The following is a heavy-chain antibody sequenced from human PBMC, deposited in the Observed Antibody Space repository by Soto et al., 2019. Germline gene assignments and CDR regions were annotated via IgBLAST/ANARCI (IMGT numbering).Heavy chain of an antibody. D-gene: IGHD2-15*01. CDR2: VIPIFGTA. CDR1: GGTFSSYD. V-gene: IGHV1-69*01. CDR3: ARSQGGSSSLDIYYYYYYGMDV. Sequence: QVQLVQSGAEVKKPGSSVKVSCKAPGGTFSSYDISWVRQAPGQGLEWMGGVIPIFGTAKYAQKFQGRVTSTADESTSTGYMELRSLRSEDTAVYYCARSQGGSSSLDIYYYYYYGMDVWGQGTTVTVSS. J-gene: IGHJ6*02.